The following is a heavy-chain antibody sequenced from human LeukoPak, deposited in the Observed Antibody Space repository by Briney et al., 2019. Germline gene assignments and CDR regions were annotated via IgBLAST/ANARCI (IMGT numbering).Heavy chain of an antibody. CDR1: GFTFSSYG. CDR3: ARDNWFGEPREYFDY. V-gene: IGHV3-33*01. CDR2: IWYDGSNK. D-gene: IGHD3-10*01. J-gene: IGHJ4*02. Sequence: GGSLRLSCAPSGFTFSSYGMHWVRQAPGKGLEWVAVIWYDGSNKYYADSVKGRFTISRDNSKNTLYLQMNSLRAEDTAVYYCARDNWFGEPREYFDYWGQGTLVTVSS.